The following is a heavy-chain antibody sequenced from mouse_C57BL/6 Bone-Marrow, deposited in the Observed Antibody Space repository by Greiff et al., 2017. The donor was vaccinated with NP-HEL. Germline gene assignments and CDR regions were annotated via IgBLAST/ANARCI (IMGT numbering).Heavy chain of an antibody. Sequence: QVQLKESGAELARPGASVKLSCKASGYTFTSYGISWVKQRTGQGLEWIGEIYPRSGNTYYNEKFKGKATLTADKSSSTAYMELRSLTSEDSAVYVCARRSGNHYFYAMDYWGQGTSVTVSA. V-gene: IGHV1-81*01. CDR1: GYTFTSYG. D-gene: IGHD1-3*01. CDR2: IYPRSGNT. CDR3: ARRSGNHYFYAMDY. J-gene: IGHJ4*01.